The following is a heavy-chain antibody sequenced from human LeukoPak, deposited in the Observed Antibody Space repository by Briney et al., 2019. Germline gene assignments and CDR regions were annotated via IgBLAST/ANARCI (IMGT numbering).Heavy chain of an antibody. V-gene: IGHV1-69*13. D-gene: IGHD3-16*01. J-gene: IGHJ4*02. CDR2: IIPIFGTA. CDR1: GGTFSSYA. CDR3: ARVDYERNLDDY. Sequence: SVKVFCKASGGTFSSYAISWVRQAPGQGLEWMGGIIPIFGTANYAQKFQGRVTITADESTSTAYMELSSLRSEDTAVYYCARVDYERNLDDYWGQGTLVTVSS.